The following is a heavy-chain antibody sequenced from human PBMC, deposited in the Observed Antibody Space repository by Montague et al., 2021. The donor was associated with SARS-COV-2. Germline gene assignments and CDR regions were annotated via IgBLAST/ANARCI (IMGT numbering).Heavy chain of an antibody. J-gene: IGHJ4*02. Sequence: SLSLSFSASGFLVSGNYMSWVRQAPGKGLDWVSVIYTGGTTFYAGSVKGRFTISRHNADNTLYLQMNSLRDDDTAVYYCAAGIGNNALAYWGQGTLVTVSS. D-gene: IGHD1-14*01. V-gene: IGHV3-53*04. CDR1: GFLVSGNY. CDR3: AAGIGNNALAY. CDR2: IYTGGTT.